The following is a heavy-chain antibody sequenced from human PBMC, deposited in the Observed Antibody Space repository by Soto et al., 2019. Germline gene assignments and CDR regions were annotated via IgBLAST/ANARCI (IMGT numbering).Heavy chain of an antibody. V-gene: IGHV3-21*01. CDR3: ARDIGGYALYGMDV. CDR2: VSSSNNYI. Sequence: GGSLRLSCAASGFTFNTYAMHWVRQAPGKGLEWVSSVSSSNNYIYYGDSVKGRFTISRDNAKNSLYLQMKSLRAEDTAVYYCARDIGGYALYGMDVWGQGTTVTVSS. J-gene: IGHJ6*02. D-gene: IGHD5-12*01. CDR1: GFTFNTYA.